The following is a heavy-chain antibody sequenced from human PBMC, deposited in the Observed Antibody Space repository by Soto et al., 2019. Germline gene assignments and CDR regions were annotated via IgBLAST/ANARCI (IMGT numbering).Heavy chain of an antibody. CDR1: GYSFSTHW. D-gene: IGHD5-12*01. Sequence: EVQLVQSGAELRKPGESLKISCKGSGYSFSTHWLAWVRQMPGKGLEYMGIIYPGDSDARYSPSFQGQVTLSADKSISTAYLQWTSLKASDTAIYFCVRARVSTPRLEDPFDIWGQGTMVTVSS. CDR3: VRARVSTPRLEDPFDI. CDR2: IYPGDSDA. V-gene: IGHV5-51*01. J-gene: IGHJ3*02.